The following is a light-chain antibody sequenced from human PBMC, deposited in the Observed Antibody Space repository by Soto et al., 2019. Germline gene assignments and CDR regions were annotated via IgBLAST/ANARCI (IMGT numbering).Light chain of an antibody. CDR2: AAS. CDR3: QQYSKWPLT. CDR1: QSVTYRY. Sequence: ETVLTQSPGTLALSPGERVTLSCRASQSVTYRYLAWYQQKPGQAPRLLIYAASTRATGIPDRFSGSGSGTDFILTISSLQSEDFAVYYCQQYSKWPLTFGGGTKVDIK. J-gene: IGKJ4*01. V-gene: IGKV3-20*01.